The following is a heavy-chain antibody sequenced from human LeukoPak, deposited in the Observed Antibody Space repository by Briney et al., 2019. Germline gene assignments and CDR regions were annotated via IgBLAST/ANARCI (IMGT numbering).Heavy chain of an antibody. CDR2: IYHSGST. D-gene: IGHD4-17*01. J-gene: IGHJ4*02. Sequence: SETLSLSCAVSGYSISSGYYWGWIRQPPGKGLEWIGSIYHSGSTYYNPSLKSRVTISVDTSKNQFSLKLSSVTAADTAVYYCAGGPVAVTHRFDYWGQGTLVTVSP. V-gene: IGHV4-38-2*01. CDR3: AGGPVAVTHRFDY. CDR1: GYSISSGYY.